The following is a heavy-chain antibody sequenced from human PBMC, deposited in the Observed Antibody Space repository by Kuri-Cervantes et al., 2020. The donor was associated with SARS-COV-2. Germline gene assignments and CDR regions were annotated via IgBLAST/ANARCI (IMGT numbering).Heavy chain of an antibody. D-gene: IGHD1-1*01. CDR1: GFTVSSNY. Sequence: GEALKISCAASGFTVSSNYMSWVRQAPGQGLEWVSVIYSGGSTYYADSVKGRFTISRDNSKNTLYLEMNSLRAEDTAVYYCARYGAVERDYYYYYGMDVWGQGTTVTVSS. CDR3: ARYGAVERDYYYYYGMDV. V-gene: IGHV3-66*01. J-gene: IGHJ6*02. CDR2: IYSGGST.